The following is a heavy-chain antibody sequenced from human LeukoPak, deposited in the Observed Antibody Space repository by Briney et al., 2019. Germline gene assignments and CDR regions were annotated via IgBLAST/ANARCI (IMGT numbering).Heavy chain of an antibody. CDR3: ARGVCSGGSCYHNDY. Sequence: EASVKVSCKASGYTFTSYGISWVRQAPGQGLEWMGWISAYNGNTNYAQKLQGRVTMTTDTSTSTAYMELRSLRSDDTAVYYCARGVCSGGSCYHNDYWGPGTLVTVSS. CDR2: ISAYNGNT. J-gene: IGHJ4*02. CDR1: GYTFTSYG. V-gene: IGHV1-18*01. D-gene: IGHD2-15*01.